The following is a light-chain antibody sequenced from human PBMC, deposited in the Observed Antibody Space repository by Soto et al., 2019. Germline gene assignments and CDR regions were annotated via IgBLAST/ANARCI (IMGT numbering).Light chain of an antibody. CDR1: RDVGSD. Sequence: QMTQSPSSLSASVGEKIIITCRASRDVGSDVSWYQQKPGQAPKLLIYAASNLYTGVPSRFSGSRSGTEFTLTISSLQPEDFASYHCLQDYGYSWTFGQGTKVNIK. CDR2: AAS. CDR3: LQDYGYSWT. V-gene: IGKV1-6*01. J-gene: IGKJ1*01.